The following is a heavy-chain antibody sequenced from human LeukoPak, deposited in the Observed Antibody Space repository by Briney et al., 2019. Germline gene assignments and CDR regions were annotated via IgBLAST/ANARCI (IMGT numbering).Heavy chain of an antibody. J-gene: IGHJ4*02. Sequence: SETLSLTCTVSGGSISSTSYYWGWIRQPPGKGLEWIGSIYYSGSTYNNPPLKSRVTISVDTSKNQCSLKLSFVTAADTAVYYCARHGFGELFNYDGWGQGSLVTVSS. CDR1: GGSISSTSYY. D-gene: IGHD3-10*01. CDR3: ARHGFGELFNYDG. CDR2: IYYSGST. V-gene: IGHV4-39*01.